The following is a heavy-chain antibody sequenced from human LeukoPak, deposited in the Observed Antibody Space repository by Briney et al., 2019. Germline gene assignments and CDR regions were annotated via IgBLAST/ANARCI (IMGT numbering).Heavy chain of an antibody. V-gene: IGHV3-53*04. CDR2: IYSAGNT. Sequence: HSGGSLGLSCAASGFTFTNTWMSWVRQPPGKGLELVSIIYSAGNTYYTDSVKGRFTISRHNSKNTVYLQMNSLRAEDTAVYYCARDNRDEFWSGYSLWYFDLWGRGTLVTVSS. CDR1: GFTFTNTW. D-gene: IGHD3-3*01. CDR3: ARDNRDEFWSGYSLWYFDL. J-gene: IGHJ2*01.